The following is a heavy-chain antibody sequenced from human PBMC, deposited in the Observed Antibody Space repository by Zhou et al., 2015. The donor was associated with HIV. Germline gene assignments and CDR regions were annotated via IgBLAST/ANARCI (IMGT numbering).Heavy chain of an antibody. V-gene: IGHV1-69*01. CDR2: IIPMFGTT. Sequence: QVQLVQSGAEVKKPGSSMKVSCKASGDTFNSHIITWVRQAPGQGLEWMGGIIPMFGTTNFARKFQGRVTITADESTSTAYMELSSLRSEDTAVYYCASRRDGSSKDYYYYYGMDVWGQGTTVTVSS. CDR1: GDTFNSHI. D-gene: IGHD5-24*01. CDR3: ASRRDGSSKDYYYYYGMDV. J-gene: IGHJ6*02.